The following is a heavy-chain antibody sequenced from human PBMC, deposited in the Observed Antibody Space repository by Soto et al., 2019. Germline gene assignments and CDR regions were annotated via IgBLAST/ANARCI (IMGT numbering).Heavy chain of an antibody. CDR3: ARVRDYYGSGRYYYYMDV. CDR2: IKQDGSEK. D-gene: IGHD3-10*01. Sequence: GGSLRLSCAASGFTFSSYWMSWVRQAPGKGLEWVANIKQDGSEKYYVDSVKGRFTISRDNAKNSLYLQMNSLRAEDTAVYYCARVRDYYGSGRYYYYMDVWGKGTTVTVSS. CDR1: GFTFSSYW. V-gene: IGHV3-7*01. J-gene: IGHJ6*03.